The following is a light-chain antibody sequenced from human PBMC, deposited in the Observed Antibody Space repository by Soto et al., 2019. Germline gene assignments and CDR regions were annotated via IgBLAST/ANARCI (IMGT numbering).Light chain of an antibody. Sequence: QSALTQPASVSGSPGQSITISCTGARSDVGGYNYVSWYQHQPGKAPKLIIYDVSNRPSGVSNRFSGSKSGNTASLTISGLQAEDEADYYCSSYTGSSTPYVFGTGTKLTVL. CDR3: SSYTGSSTPYV. V-gene: IGLV2-14*01. J-gene: IGLJ1*01. CDR2: DVS. CDR1: RSDVGGYNY.